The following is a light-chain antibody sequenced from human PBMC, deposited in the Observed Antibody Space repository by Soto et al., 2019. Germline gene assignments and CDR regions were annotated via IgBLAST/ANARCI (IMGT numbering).Light chain of an antibody. V-gene: IGKV3-15*01. CDR3: QQYNNCHPVT. CDR2: GAS. CDR1: QSVSSN. J-gene: IGKJ1*01. Sequence: EIVMTQSPATLSVSPGERATLSCRASQSVSSNLAWYQQKPGQAPRLLIYGASTRATGIPARFSGSGSGTEFTRTILSLQSEDFAVYYCQQYNNCHPVTFGQGTK.